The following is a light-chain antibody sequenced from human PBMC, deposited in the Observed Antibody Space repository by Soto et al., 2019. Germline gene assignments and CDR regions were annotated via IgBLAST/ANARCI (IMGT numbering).Light chain of an antibody. Sequence: QSVLTQPPSASGSPGQSVTISCTGNSNDVGHSSFISWYQQHPGKGPKLIIYEVSKRPSGVPDRFSGSKSGNTASLSVSGLQDEDEAVYFCNAQADNGKHVFGTGTKVTVL. CDR2: EVS. J-gene: IGLJ1*01. CDR3: NAQADNGKHV. V-gene: IGLV2-8*01. CDR1: SNDVGHSSF.